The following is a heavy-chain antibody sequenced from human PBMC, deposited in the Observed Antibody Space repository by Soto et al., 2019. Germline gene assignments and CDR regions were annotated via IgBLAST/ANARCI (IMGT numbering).Heavy chain of an antibody. D-gene: IGHD3-22*01. J-gene: IGHJ4*02. CDR1: GGSISSGGYS. V-gene: IGHV4-30-2*01. CDR3: ARDYDTTGYYDY. Sequence: PSETLSLTCAVSGGSISSGGYSWGWIRQPPEKGLEFIGYIYHSGSTYYNPSLKSRVTISVDRSKNQFSPRLTSVTAADTAVYYCARDYDTTGYYDYWGQGTLVTVSS. CDR2: IYHSGST.